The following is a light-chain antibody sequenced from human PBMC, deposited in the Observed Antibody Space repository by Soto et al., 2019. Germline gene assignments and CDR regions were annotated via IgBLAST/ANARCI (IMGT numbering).Light chain of an antibody. Sequence: QSALTQPASGSGSPGQSITISCTGTSSDVGSYNLVSWYQHHPGKAPKVMIYEVSKRPSGVPNRFSGSKSGNTASLTISGLQAEDEADYSCCSYAGSSTYVFGTGTKVTVL. CDR2: EVS. V-gene: IGLV2-23*02. CDR1: SSDVGSYNL. CDR3: CSYAGSSTYV. J-gene: IGLJ1*01.